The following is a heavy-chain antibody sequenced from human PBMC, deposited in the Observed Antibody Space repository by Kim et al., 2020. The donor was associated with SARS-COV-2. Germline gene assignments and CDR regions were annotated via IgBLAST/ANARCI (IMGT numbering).Heavy chain of an antibody. Sequence: YYADSVKGPFTHSRDNAENSLSLQMNSLRAEDTAVYYCVREALRIYSRYFWGQGTLVTVSS. D-gene: IGHD3-10*01. J-gene: IGHJ4*02. CDR3: VREALRIYSRYF. V-gene: IGHV3-21*01.